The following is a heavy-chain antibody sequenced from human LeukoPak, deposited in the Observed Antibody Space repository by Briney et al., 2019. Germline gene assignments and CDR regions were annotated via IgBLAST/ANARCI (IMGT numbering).Heavy chain of an antibody. CDR2: INSDGSLT. D-gene: IGHD2-8*01. CDR3: ARTLYCSNGVCYILDY. CDR1: GFTFSSYW. V-gene: IGHV3-74*01. Sequence: PGGSLRLSXAASGFTFSSYWMQWVRQAPGKGLVWVSRINSDGSLTRYADSVKGRFTISRDNAKNTLYLQMNSLRAEDTAVYYCARTLYCSNGVCYILDYWGQGTLLTVSS. J-gene: IGHJ4*02.